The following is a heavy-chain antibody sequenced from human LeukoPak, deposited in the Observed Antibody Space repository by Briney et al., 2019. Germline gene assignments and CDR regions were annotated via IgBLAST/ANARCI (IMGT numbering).Heavy chain of an antibody. D-gene: IGHD3-9*01. CDR2: IWYDGSNK. V-gene: IGHV3-33*01. CDR1: GFTFSSYG. Sequence: GGSLRLSCAASGFTFSSYGMHWVRQAPGKGLEWVAVIWYDGSNKYYADSVKGRFTISRDNSKNTLYLQMNSLRAEDTAVYYCARDAPRNYDILTGYPTHAFDIWGQGTMVIVSS. J-gene: IGHJ3*02. CDR3: ARDAPRNYDILTGYPTHAFDI.